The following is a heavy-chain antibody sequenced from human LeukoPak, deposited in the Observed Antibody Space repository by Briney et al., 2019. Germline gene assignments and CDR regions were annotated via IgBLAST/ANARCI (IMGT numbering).Heavy chain of an antibody. D-gene: IGHD3-22*01. V-gene: IGHV3-48*04. J-gene: IGHJ4*02. CDR2: ISSSSSTI. Sequence: GGSLRLSCAASGFTFSSYSMNWVRQAPGKGLEWVSYISSSSSTIYYADSVKGRFTISRDNAKNSLYLQMNSLRAEDTAVYYCAREGYDSSGYYSSFDYWGQGTLVTVSS. CDR1: GFTFSSYS. CDR3: AREGYDSSGYYSSFDY.